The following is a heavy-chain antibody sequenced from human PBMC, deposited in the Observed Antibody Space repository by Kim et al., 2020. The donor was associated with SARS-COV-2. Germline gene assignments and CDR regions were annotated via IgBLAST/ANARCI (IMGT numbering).Heavy chain of an antibody. CDR3: ARGPTVTHDAFDV. J-gene: IGHJ3*01. V-gene: IGHV4-31*02. D-gene: IGHD4-17*01. Sequence: YNPPLKRRIPMSVDTSKNQFSLKLDSVTPADTAVYYCARGPTVTHDAFDVWGEGTILTVS.